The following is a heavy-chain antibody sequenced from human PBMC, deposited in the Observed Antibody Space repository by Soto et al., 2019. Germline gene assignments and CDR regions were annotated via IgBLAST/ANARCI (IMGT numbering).Heavy chain of an antibody. J-gene: IGHJ6*02. CDR1: GYRVTRYR. CDR3: ATRAGGRDGYKPYYYYYGMDV. V-gene: IGHV5-51*07. Sequence: GAALTSSYKRSGYRVTRYRIGWVHQMKGKGLQWMGIIYPGDSDTRSSPSFQGQVTISADKSISTAYLQWSSLKASDTAMYYCATRAGGRDGYKPYYYYYGMDVGCQGTTVTVS. D-gene: IGHD5-12*01. CDR2: IYPGDSDT.